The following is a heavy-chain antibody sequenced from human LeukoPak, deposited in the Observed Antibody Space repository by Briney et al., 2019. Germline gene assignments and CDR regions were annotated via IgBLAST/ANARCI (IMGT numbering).Heavy chain of an antibody. CDR2: IYSGGMT. V-gene: IGHV4-39*01. Sequence: PSETLSLTCTVTGGSISSGDYYWSWLRQPPGKGLEWIASIYSGGMTFYSPSLKSRLTISADTSRNHFSLRLSSVTAADTAPYFCARHFDRPTAYFDSWGQGSLVTVSS. CDR1: GGSISSGDYY. CDR3: ARHFDRPTAYFDS. J-gene: IGHJ4*02.